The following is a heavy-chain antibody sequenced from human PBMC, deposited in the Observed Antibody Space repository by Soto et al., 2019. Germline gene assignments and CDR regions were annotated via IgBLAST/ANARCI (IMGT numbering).Heavy chain of an antibody. CDR2: IYYDGSEQ. CDR3: AKEEDSGWYRTADS. CDR1: GFTFSMSN. V-gene: IGHV3-30*18. J-gene: IGHJ4*02. Sequence: QVQLVESGGGVVQPGKSLRLSCAASGFTFSMSNMHWVRQAPGEGLEWVGVIYYDGSEQYYGDPVKGRFTISRDNSKNTLYLQMNSLRDEDTAIYYCAKEEDSGWYRTADSWGQGTLVTVSS. D-gene: IGHD6-19*01.